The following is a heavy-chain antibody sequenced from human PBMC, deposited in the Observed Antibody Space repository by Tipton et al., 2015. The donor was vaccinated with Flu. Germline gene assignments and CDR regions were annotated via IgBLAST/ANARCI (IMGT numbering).Heavy chain of an antibody. D-gene: IGHD6-19*01. Sequence: SGFIFSSYDMHWVRQAPGKGLEWVAFIRHDESDKYYADSVKGRFTISRDNSKNALYLAINSLRTEDTAVYYCAKDGWDTSGWYPFDYWGQGTLVTASS. CDR3: AKDGWDTSGWYPFDY. V-gene: IGHV3-30*02. J-gene: IGHJ4*02. CDR2: IRHDESDK. CDR1: GFIFSSYD.